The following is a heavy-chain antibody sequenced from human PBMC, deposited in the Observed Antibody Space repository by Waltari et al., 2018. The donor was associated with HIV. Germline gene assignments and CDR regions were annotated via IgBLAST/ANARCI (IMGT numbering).Heavy chain of an antibody. CDR2: INHSGST. J-gene: IGHJ5*02. D-gene: IGHD6-13*01. CDR3: ASLHPGIAAADRGWFDP. Sequence: QVQLQQWGAGLLKPSETLSLTCAVYGGSFSGYYWSCIRQPPGKGLEWIGEINHSGSTNYNPSLKSRVTISVDTSKNQFSLKLSSVTAADTAVYYCASLHPGIAAADRGWFDPWGQGTLVTVSS. V-gene: IGHV4-34*01. CDR1: GGSFSGYY.